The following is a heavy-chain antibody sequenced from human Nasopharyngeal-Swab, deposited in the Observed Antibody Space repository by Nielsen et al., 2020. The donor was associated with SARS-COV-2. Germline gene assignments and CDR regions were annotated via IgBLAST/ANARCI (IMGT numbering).Heavy chain of an antibody. D-gene: IGHD4-11*01. Sequence: SETLSLTCTVSGGSISSSSYYWGWIRQPPGKGLEWIGSIYYSGSTYYNPSLKSRVTISVDTSKNQFSLKLSSVTAADTAVYYCARHPDPLGSNLTFDYWGQGTLVTVSS. J-gene: IGHJ4*02. CDR3: ARHPDPLGSNLTFDY. CDR1: GGSISSSSYY. V-gene: IGHV4-39*01. CDR2: IYYSGST.